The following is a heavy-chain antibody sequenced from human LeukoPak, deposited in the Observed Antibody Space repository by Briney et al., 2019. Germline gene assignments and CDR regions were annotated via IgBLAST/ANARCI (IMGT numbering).Heavy chain of an antibody. CDR3: ARADGSFTTPFDS. D-gene: IGHD6-13*01. J-gene: IGHJ4*02. CDR1: GFTFSSYS. V-gene: IGHV3-21*01. Sequence: GGSLRLSCAASGFTFSSYSMNWVRQAPGKGLQWVSSISSSSSYIYYADSVKGRFTISRDNAKNSLYLQMNSLRAEDTAVYYCARADGSFTTPFDSWGQGTLVTVSS. CDR2: ISSSSSYI.